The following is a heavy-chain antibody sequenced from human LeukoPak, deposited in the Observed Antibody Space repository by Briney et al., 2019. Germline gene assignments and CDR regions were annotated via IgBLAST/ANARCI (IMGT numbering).Heavy chain of an antibody. CDR1: GFTFSSYG. Sequence: GGSLRLSCAASGFTFSSYGMHWVRQAPGKGLEWVSSISSSSSYIYYADSVKGRFTISRDNAKNSLYLQMNSLRAEDTAVYYCARYSGYEYFDYWGQGTLVTVSS. J-gene: IGHJ4*02. CDR3: ARYSGYEYFDY. CDR2: ISSSSSYI. V-gene: IGHV3-21*01. D-gene: IGHD5-12*01.